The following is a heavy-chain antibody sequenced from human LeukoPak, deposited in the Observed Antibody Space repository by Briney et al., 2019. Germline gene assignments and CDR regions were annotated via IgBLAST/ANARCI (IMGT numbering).Heavy chain of an antibody. D-gene: IGHD5-24*01. CDR1: GGTFSSYA. Sequence: GASVKVSCKASGGTFSSYAISWVRQAPGQGLEWMGGIIPIFGTANYAQKFQGRVTITTDESTSTAYMELSSLRSEDTAVYYCARGVPTIKLLPYFDYWGQGTLVTVSS. CDR3: ARGVPTIKLLPYFDY. CDR2: IIPIFGTA. J-gene: IGHJ4*02. V-gene: IGHV1-69*05.